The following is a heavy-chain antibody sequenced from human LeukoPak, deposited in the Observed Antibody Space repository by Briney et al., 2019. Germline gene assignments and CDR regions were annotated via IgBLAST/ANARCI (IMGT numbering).Heavy chain of an antibody. CDR1: GYTFTSYD. V-gene: IGHV1-8*01. CDR3: ARGYVVITLLGRYYYGMDV. Sequence: GASVKVSCKASGYTFTSYDINWVRQATGQGLEWMGWMNPNSGNTGYAQKFQGRVTMTRNTSISTAYMELSSLRSEDTAVYYCARGYVVITLLGRYYYGMDVWGQGTTVTVSS. CDR2: MNPNSGNT. J-gene: IGHJ6*02. D-gene: IGHD3-22*01.